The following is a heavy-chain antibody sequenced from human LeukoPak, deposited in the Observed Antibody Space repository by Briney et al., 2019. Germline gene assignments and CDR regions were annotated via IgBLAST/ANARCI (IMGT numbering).Heavy chain of an antibody. CDR3: AREGDDYVWGSYHTRPNYFDY. V-gene: IGHV3-7*03. J-gene: IGHJ4*02. CDR1: GFTFSSYW. D-gene: IGHD3-16*02. CDR2: IKQDGSEK. Sequence: PGGSLRLSCAASGFTFSSYWMSWVRQAPGKGLEWVANIKQDGSEKYYVDSVKGRFTISRDNAKNSLYLQMNSLRAEDTAVYYCAREGDDYVWGSYHTRPNYFDYWGQGTLVTVSS.